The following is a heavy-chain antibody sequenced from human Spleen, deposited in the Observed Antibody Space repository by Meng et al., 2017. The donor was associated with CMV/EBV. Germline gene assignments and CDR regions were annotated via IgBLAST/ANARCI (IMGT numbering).Heavy chain of an antibody. CDR1: GGSISSSSYY. J-gene: IGHJ5*02. CDR3: ARDSRGGWFDP. CDR2: IYYSGST. V-gene: IGHV4-39*07. Sequence: CTGSGGSISSSSYYWGWIRQPPGKGLEWIGSIYYSGSTYYNPSLKSRVTISVDTSKNQFSLKLSSVTAADTAVYYCARDSRGGWFDPWGQGTLVTVSS.